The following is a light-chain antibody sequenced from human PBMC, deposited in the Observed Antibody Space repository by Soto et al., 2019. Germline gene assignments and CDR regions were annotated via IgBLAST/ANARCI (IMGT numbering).Light chain of an antibody. J-gene: IGKJ3*01. V-gene: IGKV3-20*01. CDR2: GAS. CDR3: QQYGSSPFT. Sequence: ETVLTQSPGTLSLSPGERATLSCRASESVRTSLAWYQQKPGQAPSLLIYGASKRATGIPARFSGSGSGTDFTLTISSLEPEDFAVYYCQQYGSSPFTFGPGTKVDIK. CDR1: ESVRTS.